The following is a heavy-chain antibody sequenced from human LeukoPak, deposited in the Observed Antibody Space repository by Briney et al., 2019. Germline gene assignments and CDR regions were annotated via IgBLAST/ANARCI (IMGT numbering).Heavy chain of an antibody. CDR3: AKDRYSSSRSYFDY. V-gene: IGHV3-30*18. CDR1: GFTFSSYG. Sequence: GGSLRLSCAASGFTFSSYGMHWVRQAPGKGLEWVAVISYDGSNKYYADSVKGRFTISRDNSKNTLYLQMNSLRAEDTAVYYCAKDRYSSSRSYFDYWGQGTLVTVSS. D-gene: IGHD6-13*01. J-gene: IGHJ4*02. CDR2: ISYDGSNK.